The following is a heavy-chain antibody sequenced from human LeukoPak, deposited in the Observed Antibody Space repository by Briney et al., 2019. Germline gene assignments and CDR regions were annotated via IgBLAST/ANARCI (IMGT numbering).Heavy chain of an antibody. D-gene: IGHD3-10*01. CDR3: AKDSSGTTFDY. Sequence: GGSLRLSCAASGFTFSSYAMHWVRQAPGKGLEWVAVISYDGSNKYYADSVKGRFTISRDNSKNTLYLQMNSLRAEDTAVYYCAKDSSGTTFDYWGQGTLVTVSS. J-gene: IGHJ4*02. V-gene: IGHV3-30*04. CDR1: GFTFSSYA. CDR2: ISYDGSNK.